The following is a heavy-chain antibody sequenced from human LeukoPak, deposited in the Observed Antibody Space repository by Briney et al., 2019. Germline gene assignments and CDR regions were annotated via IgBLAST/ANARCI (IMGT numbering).Heavy chain of an antibody. D-gene: IGHD6-13*01. CDR3: AREYSSSWSRSYYYYYYMDV. CDR1: GGSISSGSYY. J-gene: IGHJ6*03. V-gene: IGHV4-61*02. CDR2: IYTSGST. Sequence: SETLSLTCTVSGGSISSGSYYWSWIRQPAGKGLEWIGRIYTSGSTNYNPSLKSRVTISVDTSKNQFSLKLSSVTAADTAVYYCAREYSSSWSRSYYYYYYMDVWGKGTTVTVSS.